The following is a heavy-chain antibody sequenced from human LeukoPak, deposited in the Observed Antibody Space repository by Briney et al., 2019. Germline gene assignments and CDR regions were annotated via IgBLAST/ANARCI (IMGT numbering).Heavy chain of an antibody. CDR1: GVSISSYY. J-gene: IGHJ4*02. V-gene: IGHV4-59*01. CDR2: ISYSGST. Sequence: LETLSLTCTVSGVSISSYYWSWIRQPPGKGLDWIGYISYSGSTNYNPSLKSRVTISVDTSKNQFSLKLSSVTAADTAVYYCARDHGSGWTWAYDYWGQGTLVTVSS. D-gene: IGHD6-19*01. CDR3: ARDHGSGWTWAYDY.